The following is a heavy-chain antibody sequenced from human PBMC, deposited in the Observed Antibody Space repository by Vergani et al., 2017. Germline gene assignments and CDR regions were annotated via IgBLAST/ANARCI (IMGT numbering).Heavy chain of an antibody. Sequence: QVQLQESGPGLVKPSETLSLTCTVSGGSISSYYWSWIRQPPGKGLEWIGYIYYSGSTNYNPSLKSRVTISVDTSKNQFSLKLSSVTAADTAVYYCAREVEVAGRHFDYWGQGTLVTVSS. V-gene: IGHV4-59*01. J-gene: IGHJ4*02. D-gene: IGHD6-19*01. CDR1: GGSISSYY. CDR3: AREVEVAGRHFDY. CDR2: IYYSGST.